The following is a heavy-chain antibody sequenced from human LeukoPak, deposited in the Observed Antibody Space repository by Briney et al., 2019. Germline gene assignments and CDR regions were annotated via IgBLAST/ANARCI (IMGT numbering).Heavy chain of an antibody. CDR1: GFTFSNYA. J-gene: IGHJ4*02. V-gene: IGHV3-23*01. D-gene: IGHD3-22*01. CDR2: VSDSGGSA. Sequence: GGSLRLSCAASGFTFSNYAMNWVRQAPGKGLEWVSSVSDSGGSANYADSVKGRFTISRDNSQNTLYLQMNSLRAEDTAVYYCAKFNYYDSSGYYWGQGTLVAVSS. CDR3: AKFNYYDSSGYY.